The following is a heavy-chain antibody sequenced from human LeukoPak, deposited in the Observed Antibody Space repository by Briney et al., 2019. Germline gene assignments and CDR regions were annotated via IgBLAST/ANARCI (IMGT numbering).Heavy chain of an antibody. V-gene: IGHV4-34*01. D-gene: IGHD6-6*01. CDR2: INNSGST. CDR3: ARDFSSSSSVYYYYYMDV. CDR1: GGSFSGYY. Sequence: SETLSLTCVVSGGSFSGYYWSWIRQPPGKGLEWIGEINNSGSTNYNPSLKSRVTISVDTSKNQFSLRLSSVTAADTAVYYCARDFSSSSSVYYYYYMDVWGKGTTVTVSS. J-gene: IGHJ6*03.